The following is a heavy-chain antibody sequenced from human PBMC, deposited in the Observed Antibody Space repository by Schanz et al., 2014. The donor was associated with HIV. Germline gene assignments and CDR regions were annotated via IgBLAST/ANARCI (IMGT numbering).Heavy chain of an antibody. CDR3: VLPSAKIVGGLGEHYFDH. Sequence: EVQLLESGGGVVQPGRSLRLSCAASGFSFSNFWVTWVRQAPGKRLEWVANIKQDESEKYYADSVKGRFTISRDNAKNSLYLQMNSLRAEDTAVYYCVLPSAKIVGGLGEHYFDHWGQGTLVTVSS. CDR2: IKQDESEK. D-gene: IGHD1-26*01. V-gene: IGHV3-7*01. J-gene: IGHJ4*02. CDR1: GFSFSNFW.